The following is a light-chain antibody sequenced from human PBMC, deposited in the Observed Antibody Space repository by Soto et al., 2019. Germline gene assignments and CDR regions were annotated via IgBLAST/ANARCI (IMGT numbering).Light chain of an antibody. CDR3: QQYGSSPPAFT. CDR1: QSVSSSY. V-gene: IGKV3-20*01. J-gene: IGKJ3*01. Sequence: EIVLTQSPGTLSLSPGERATLSCRASQSVSSSYLAWYQQKPGQAPRLLIYGASSRATGIPDRFSGSGSGTDFTLTISRLEPEDFALYYCQQYGSSPPAFTFGPGTKVDIK. CDR2: GAS.